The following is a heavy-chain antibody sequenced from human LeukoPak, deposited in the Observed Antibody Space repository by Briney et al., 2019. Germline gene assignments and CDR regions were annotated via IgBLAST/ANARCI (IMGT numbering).Heavy chain of an antibody. CDR2: IRSKAYGGTT. Sequence: AGGSLRLSCTASGFTFGDYAMSWFRQAPGKGLEWVGFIRSKAYGGTTEYAASVKGRFTISRDDSKSIAYLQMNSLKTEDTAVYYCTRGIMITFGGVISFDYWGQGTLVTVSS. CDR3: TRGIMITFGGVISFDY. J-gene: IGHJ4*02. V-gene: IGHV3-49*03. D-gene: IGHD3-16*02. CDR1: GFTFGDYA.